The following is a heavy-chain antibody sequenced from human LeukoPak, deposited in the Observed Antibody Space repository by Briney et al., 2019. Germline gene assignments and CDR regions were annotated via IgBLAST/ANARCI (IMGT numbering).Heavy chain of an antibody. Sequence: GGSLRLSCAASGLTVSSNYMSWVRQAPGKGLEWVSVIYSGGSTYYADSVKGRFTISRDNSKNTLYLQMNSLRAEDTAVYYCARDYGDYWFDPWGQGTLVTVSS. CDR3: ARDYGDYWFDP. CDR1: GLTVSSNY. CDR2: IYSGGST. J-gene: IGHJ5*02. D-gene: IGHD4-17*01. V-gene: IGHV3-53*01.